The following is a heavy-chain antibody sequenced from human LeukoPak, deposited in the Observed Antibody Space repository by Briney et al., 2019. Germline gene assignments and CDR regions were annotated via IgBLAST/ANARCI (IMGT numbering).Heavy chain of an antibody. CDR2: IYYSGST. CDR3: ARHGSIVVVPAASRAFDI. J-gene: IGHJ3*02. Sequence: SETLSLTCTVSGGSISSYYWSWIRQPPGKGLEWIGYIYYSGSTNYNPSLKSRVTISVDTSKNQFSLKLSSVTAADTAVYYCARHGSIVVVPAASRAFDIWGQGTMVTVSS. V-gene: IGHV4-59*08. D-gene: IGHD2-2*01. CDR1: GGSISSYY.